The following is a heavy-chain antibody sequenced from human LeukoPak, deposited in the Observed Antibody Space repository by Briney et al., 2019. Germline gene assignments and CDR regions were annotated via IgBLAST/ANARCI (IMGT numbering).Heavy chain of an antibody. CDR2: IYYSGGT. CDR3: ARVDPDSSSTLEVFDY. J-gene: IGHJ4*02. D-gene: IGHD6-6*01. Sequence: SETLSLTCTVSGGSISSYYWSWIRQPPGKGLEWIGYIYYSGGTNYNPSLKSRVTISVDTSKNQFSLKLSSVTAADTAVYYCARVDPDSSSTLEVFDYWGQGTLVTVS. V-gene: IGHV4-59*01. CDR1: GGSISSYY.